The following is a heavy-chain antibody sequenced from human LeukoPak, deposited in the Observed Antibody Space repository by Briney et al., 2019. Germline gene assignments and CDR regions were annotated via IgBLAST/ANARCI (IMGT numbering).Heavy chain of an antibody. V-gene: IGHV3-23*01. CDR1: GFAFSSYT. CDR3: ATKTSGSYGYFDY. D-gene: IGHD1-26*01. CDR2: ISGSGGNT. J-gene: IGHJ4*02. Sequence: GGSLRLSCAASGFAFSSYTMTWVRQAPGKGLEWVSGISGSGGNTYHADSVRGRFTISRDNSKNTLFLQMNSLRAEDTAVYYCATKTSGSYGYFDYWGQGTLVTVSS.